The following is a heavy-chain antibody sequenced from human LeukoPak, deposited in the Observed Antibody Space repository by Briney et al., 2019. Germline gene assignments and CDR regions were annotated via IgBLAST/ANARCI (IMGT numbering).Heavy chain of an antibody. CDR2: IRSNSDGGTI. J-gene: IGHJ5*02. Sequence: GGSLRLSCAASGFTSSSYALNWVRQAPGKGLEWVGRIRSNSDGGTIDYAAPVKGRFTLSRDDSKTTLYLQMNSLQTEDTAVYYCATDFYDSTWGQGTLVTVSS. CDR1: GFTSSSYA. V-gene: IGHV3-15*07. D-gene: IGHD3-22*01. CDR3: ATDFYDST.